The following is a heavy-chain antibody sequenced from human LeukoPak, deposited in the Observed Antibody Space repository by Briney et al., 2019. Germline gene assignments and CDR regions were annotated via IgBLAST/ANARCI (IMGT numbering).Heavy chain of an antibody. J-gene: IGHJ4*02. V-gene: IGHV1-2*02. CDR2: INPNSGGT. CDR3: ARRLGIVGGNMGGGPVDS. Sequence: ASVKVSCKASGYTFTGYYMHWVRQAPGQGLEWMGWINPNSGGTIYAQKFQGRVTMTRDTSISTVYMELSRLTSDDTAVYYCARRLGIVGGNMGGGPVDSWGQGTLVTVSP. CDR1: GYTFTGYY. D-gene: IGHD1-26*01.